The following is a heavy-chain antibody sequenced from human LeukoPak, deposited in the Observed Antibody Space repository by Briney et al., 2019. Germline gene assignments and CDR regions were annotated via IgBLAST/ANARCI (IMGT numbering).Heavy chain of an antibody. Sequence: SETLSLTCTVSGGSISSSSYYWSWIRQPPGKGLEWIGEINHSGSTNYNPSLKSRVTISVDTSKNQFSLKLSSVTAADTAVYYCARGVKPGVVPAAITPYYFDYWGQGTLVTVSS. J-gene: IGHJ4*02. CDR3: ARGVKPGVVPAAITPYYFDY. D-gene: IGHD2-2*01. V-gene: IGHV4-39*07. CDR1: GGSISSSSYY. CDR2: INHSGST.